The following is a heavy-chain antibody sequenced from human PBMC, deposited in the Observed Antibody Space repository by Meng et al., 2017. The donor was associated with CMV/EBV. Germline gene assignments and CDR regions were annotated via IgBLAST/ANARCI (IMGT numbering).Heavy chain of an antibody. Sequence: GGSLRLSCAASGFTVSSNEMNWVRQAPGKGLEWVPYISSSGSTIYYADSVKGRFTISRDNAKNSLYLQMNSLRAEDTAVYYCARALIAVAGSWDYYYGMDVWGQGTTVTVSS. CDR1: GFTVSSNE. CDR2: ISSSGSTI. CDR3: ARALIAVAGSWDYYYGMDV. V-gene: IGHV3-48*03. D-gene: IGHD6-19*01. J-gene: IGHJ6*02.